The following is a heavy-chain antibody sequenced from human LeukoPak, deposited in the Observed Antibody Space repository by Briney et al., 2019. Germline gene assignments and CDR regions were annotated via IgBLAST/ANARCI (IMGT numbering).Heavy chain of an antibody. V-gene: IGHV4-59*01. CDR2: IYYSGST. Sequence: SETLSLTCTVSGGSISSYYWSWIRQPPGKGLEWIGYIYYSGSTNYNPSLKSRVTISVDTSKNQFSLKLSSVTAADTAVYYCARGGASSHWFGSWGQGTLVTVSS. CDR3: ARGGASSHWFGS. CDR1: GGSISSYY. D-gene: IGHD6-13*01. J-gene: IGHJ5*01.